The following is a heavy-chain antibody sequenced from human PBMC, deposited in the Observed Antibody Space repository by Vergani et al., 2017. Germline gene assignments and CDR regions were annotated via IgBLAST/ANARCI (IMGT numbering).Heavy chain of an antibody. V-gene: IGHV4-59*08. J-gene: IGHJ6*02. Sequence: VQLVESGGGLVQPGGSLRLSCAASGFTVSSNYMSWVRQAPGKGLEWIGYIYYSGSTNYNPSLKSRVTISVDTSKNQFSLKLSSVTAADTAVYYCARQVVRGVIRYGMDVWGQGTTVTVSS. CDR3: ARQVVRGVIRYGMDV. CDR2: IYYSGST. D-gene: IGHD3-10*01. CDR1: GFTVSSNY.